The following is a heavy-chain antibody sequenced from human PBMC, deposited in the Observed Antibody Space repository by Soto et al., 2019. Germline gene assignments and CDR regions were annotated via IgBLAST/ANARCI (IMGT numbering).Heavy chain of an antibody. D-gene: IGHD2-15*01. CDR3: ARDAPGVAPY. V-gene: IGHV4-31*03. Sequence: QVQLQESGPRLVRPSQTLSLTCTVSGGSINSGDSYWHWIRQHPEKGLEWIGYINYRGTTFYNPSLKGRIIRSVDTSKTQFSLELSSVTAADTAVYYCARDAPGVAPYWGQGTPATVSS. CDR1: GGSINSGDSY. J-gene: IGHJ4*02. CDR2: INYRGTT.